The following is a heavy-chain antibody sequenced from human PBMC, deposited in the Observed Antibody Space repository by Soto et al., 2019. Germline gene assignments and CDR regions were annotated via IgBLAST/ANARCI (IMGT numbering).Heavy chain of an antibody. D-gene: IGHD5-12*01. CDR3: ARGGEATTYFFDY. CDR1: GFTFTNYA. Sequence: GGSLRLSCXASGFTFTNYAMSWVRQAPGKGLEWVSSFSGSGGSTYYAASVKGRFTISRDNSKSTLYLQMNSLRAEDTALYFCARGGEATTYFFDYWGQGTPVTVSS. CDR2: FSGSGGST. V-gene: IGHV3-23*01. J-gene: IGHJ4*01.